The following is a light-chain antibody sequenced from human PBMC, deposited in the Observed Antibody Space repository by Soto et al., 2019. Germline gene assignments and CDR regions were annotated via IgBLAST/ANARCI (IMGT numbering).Light chain of an antibody. Sequence: DIRMTQSPSTLSASVGDRVTITCRASQNVNNWVAWYQQKPGKAPKLLIYKTSNLESGVPSRFSGSGSGTEYTLSITSVQRDDFATYYCQQYDVYPRTFGQGTKL. J-gene: IGKJ1*01. CDR1: QNVNNW. CDR2: KTS. CDR3: QQYDVYPRT. V-gene: IGKV1-5*03.